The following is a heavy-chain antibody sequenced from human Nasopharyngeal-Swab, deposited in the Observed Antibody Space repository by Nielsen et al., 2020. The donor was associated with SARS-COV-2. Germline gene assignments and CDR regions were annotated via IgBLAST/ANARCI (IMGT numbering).Heavy chain of an antibody. CDR2: ISGSGGST. D-gene: IGHD2-2*02. CDR3: AKGGYCSSTSCYIDY. CDR1: GFTFDDYG. J-gene: IGHJ4*02. V-gene: IGHV3-23*01. Sequence: GESLKISCTASGFTFDDYGMSWVRQAPGKGLEWVSAISGSGGSTYYADSVKGRFTISRDNSKNTLYLQMNSLRAEDTAVYYCAKGGYCSSTSCYIDYWGQGTLVTVSS.